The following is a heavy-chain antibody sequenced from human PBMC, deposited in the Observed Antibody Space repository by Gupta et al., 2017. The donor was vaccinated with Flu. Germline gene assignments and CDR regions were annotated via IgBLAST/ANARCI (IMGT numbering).Heavy chain of an antibody. D-gene: IGHD2-21*02. Sequence: DSVAGRFSISRDNSKNTLYLQMSSLRVDDTAIYYCGKGLTANDYWGQGILVTVSS. J-gene: IGHJ4*02. CDR3: GKGLTANDY. V-gene: IGHV3-23*01.